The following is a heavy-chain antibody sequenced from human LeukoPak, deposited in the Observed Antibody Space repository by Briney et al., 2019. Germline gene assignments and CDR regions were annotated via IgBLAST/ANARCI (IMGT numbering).Heavy chain of an antibody. CDR2: ISSSSSTI. Sequence: GGSLRLSCAASGFTFSNYNMNWVRQAPGKGLEWISSISSSSSTIYYADSVKGRFTISRDNAKNSLYLQMNSLRAEDTAVYYCARVVDYWGQGTLVTVSS. V-gene: IGHV3-48*01. J-gene: IGHJ4*02. CDR3: ARVVDY. CDR1: GFTFSNYN.